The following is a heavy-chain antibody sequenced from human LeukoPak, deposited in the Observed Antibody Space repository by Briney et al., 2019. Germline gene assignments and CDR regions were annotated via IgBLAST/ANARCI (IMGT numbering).Heavy chain of an antibody. CDR3: ARGVSIAALKPFDY. CDR2: INHSGST. V-gene: IGHV4-34*01. D-gene: IGHD6-6*01. Sequence: SETLSLTCAVYGGSFSGYYWSWIRQPPGKGLEWIGEINHSGSTNYNPSLKSRVTISVDTSKNQFSLKLSSVTVADTAVYYCARGVSIAALKPFDYWGQGTLVTVSS. J-gene: IGHJ4*02. CDR1: GGSFSGYY.